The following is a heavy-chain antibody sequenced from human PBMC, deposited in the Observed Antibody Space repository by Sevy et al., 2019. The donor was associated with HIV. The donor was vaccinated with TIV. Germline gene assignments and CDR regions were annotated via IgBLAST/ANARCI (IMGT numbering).Heavy chain of an antibody. CDR2: IYYSGSSGST. V-gene: IGHV4-39*01. CDR3: ARHAYGDYLS. D-gene: IGHD4-17*01. CDR1: GGSISSSSYY. Sequence: WETLSLTCTVSGGSISSSSYYWGWIRQPPAKGLEWIGRIYYSGSSGSTYYNPSLKSRVTISVDTSKNQFSLKLNSVTAADTAVYYCARHAYGDYLSWGQGTLVTVSS. J-gene: IGHJ4*02.